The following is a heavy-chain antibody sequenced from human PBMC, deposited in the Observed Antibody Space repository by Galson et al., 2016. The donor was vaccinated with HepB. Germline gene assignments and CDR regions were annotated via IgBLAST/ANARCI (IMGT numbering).Heavy chain of an antibody. D-gene: IGHD3-22*01. Sequence: SLRLSCAASGFTFSSYAMNWVRQVSDKGLEWVAVVSGGSAYTYYADSVKGRFTISRDNSKNTLYLQMNSLRAEDTAVYYCAKDARANYYDSSGYFDYWGQGTLVTVSS. CDR2: VSGGSAYT. V-gene: IGHV3-23*01. CDR3: AKDARANYYDSSGYFDY. J-gene: IGHJ4*02. CDR1: GFTFSSYA.